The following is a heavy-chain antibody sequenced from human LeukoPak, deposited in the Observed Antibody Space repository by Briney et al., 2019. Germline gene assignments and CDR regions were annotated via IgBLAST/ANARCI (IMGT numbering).Heavy chain of an antibody. V-gene: IGHV3-30*03. D-gene: IGHD5/OR15-5a*01. CDR1: GFTFSSSG. CDR3: ARDYSVYDYGLVYMDV. J-gene: IGHJ6*03. Sequence: GGSLRLSCAAPGFTFSSSGVHRVRQAPGKGLEWDAVISYEASNKYYADSGECRFTISRDNSKNTLYLQMNSLRAEDTAVYYCARDYSVYDYGLVYMDVWGKGTTVTVSS. CDR2: ISYEASNK.